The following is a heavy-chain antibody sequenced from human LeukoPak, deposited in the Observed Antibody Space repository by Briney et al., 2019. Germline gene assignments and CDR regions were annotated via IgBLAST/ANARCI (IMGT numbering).Heavy chain of an antibody. Sequence: AGGSLRLSCAASGFTFSSYGMHWVRRAPGKGLEWVAVISYDGSNKYYADSVKGRFTISRDNSKNTLYLQMNSLRAEDTAVYYCAPWVDSSSWSLAHGMDVWGQGTTVTVSS. CDR1: GFTFSSYG. CDR3: APWVDSSSWSLAHGMDV. J-gene: IGHJ6*02. D-gene: IGHD6-13*01. CDR2: ISYDGSNK. V-gene: IGHV3-30*03.